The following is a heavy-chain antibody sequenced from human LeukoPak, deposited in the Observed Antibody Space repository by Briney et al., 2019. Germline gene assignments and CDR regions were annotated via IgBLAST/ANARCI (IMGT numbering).Heavy chain of an antibody. Sequence: SETLSLTCTVSGGTLSSTSYYWGWIRQPPGKGLEWIGTMYYSGSTYYNPSLKSRVTISVDRSKNQFSLKVSSVTAADTAVYYCARHSPDYYDSSGYRYYYYYMDVWGKGTTVTVSS. CDR1: GGTLSSTSYY. D-gene: IGHD3-22*01. CDR3: ARHSPDYYDSSGYRYYYYYMDV. V-gene: IGHV4-39*01. CDR2: MYYSGST. J-gene: IGHJ6*03.